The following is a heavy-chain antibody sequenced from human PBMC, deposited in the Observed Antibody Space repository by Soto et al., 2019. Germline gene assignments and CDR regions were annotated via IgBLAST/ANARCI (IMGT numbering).Heavy chain of an antibody. J-gene: IGHJ2*01. Sequence: QMQLVQSGPEVKKHGPSVKVSCKASGFTFSSSIVQWVRQARGQRLEWIGWIVVGSGHTNYEQKFQERVTITRDMSTSTAYMELSSLRSEDTAVYYCAAPDFGDYWYFDLWGRGTLVTVSS. CDR3: AAPDFGDYWYFDL. CDR2: IVVGSGHT. D-gene: IGHD4-17*01. V-gene: IGHV1-58*01. CDR1: GFTFSSSI.